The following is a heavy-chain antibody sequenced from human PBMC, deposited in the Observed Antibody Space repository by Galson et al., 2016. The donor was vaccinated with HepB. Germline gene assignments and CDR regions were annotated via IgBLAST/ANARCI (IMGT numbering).Heavy chain of an antibody. CDR1: GFSFSTYG. V-gene: IGHV3-23*01. D-gene: IGHD2-2*01. Sequence: SLRLSCAVSGFSFSTYGMSWVRQAPGKGLEWISAIRGSGGVTHYADPARGRFTISRDHSKRTLFLHMRSLTVEDTAVYYCAKDILEVPSALPFDSWGQGTLVIVSS. J-gene: IGHJ4*02. CDR2: IRGSGGVT. CDR3: AKDILEVPSALPFDS.